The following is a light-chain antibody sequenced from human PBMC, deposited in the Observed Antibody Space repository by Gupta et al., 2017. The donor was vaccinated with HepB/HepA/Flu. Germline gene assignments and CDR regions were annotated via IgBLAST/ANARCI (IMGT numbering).Light chain of an antibody. CDR1: QSLVHNNGNTY. CDR2: KVS. CDR3: MQGTHWPPYT. Sequence: DVVMTQSPLSLSVTLGKQASIPFRSSQSLVHNNGNTYLTWFLQRPGQSPRRLIYKVSNRDSGVPDRFSGSGSGTDFTLEISRVEAEDVGVYYCMQGTHWPPYTFGQGTKLEIK. V-gene: IGKV2-30*02. J-gene: IGKJ2*01.